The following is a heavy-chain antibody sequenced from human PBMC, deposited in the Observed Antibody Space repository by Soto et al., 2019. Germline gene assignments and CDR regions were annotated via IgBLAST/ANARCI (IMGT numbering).Heavy chain of an antibody. CDR3: ARGGKGCSGGSCYFGYYYYGMDV. J-gene: IGHJ6*02. V-gene: IGHV1-69*13. Sequence: SVKVSCKASGGTFSSYAISWVRQAPGQGLEWMGGIIPIFGTANYAQKFQGRVTITADESTSTAYMELSSLRSEDTAVYYCARGGKGCSGGSCYFGYYYYGMDVWGQGTTVTVS. D-gene: IGHD2-15*01. CDR2: IIPIFGTA. CDR1: GGTFSSYA.